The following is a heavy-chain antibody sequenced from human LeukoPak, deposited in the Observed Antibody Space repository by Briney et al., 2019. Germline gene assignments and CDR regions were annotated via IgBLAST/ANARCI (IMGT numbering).Heavy chain of an antibody. J-gene: IGHJ4*02. CDR3: ARDSYYGSGAFDY. CDR2: IYYSGST. Sequence: SETLSLTCTVSGGSISSYYWSWIRQPPGKGLEWIGYIYYSGSTNYNPSLKSRVTISVDTSKNQFSLKLSSVTAADTAVYYCARDSYYGSGAFDYWGQGTLVTVSS. V-gene: IGHV4-59*01. D-gene: IGHD3-10*01. CDR1: GGSISSYY.